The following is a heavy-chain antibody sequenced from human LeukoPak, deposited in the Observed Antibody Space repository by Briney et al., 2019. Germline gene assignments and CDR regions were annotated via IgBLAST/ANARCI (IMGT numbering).Heavy chain of an antibody. CDR2: IYTTGRT. D-gene: IGHD3-16*02. V-gene: IGHV4-4*07. CDR3: ARARYTISSYRFDY. CDR1: GGSISSYW. Sequence: SETLSLTCSVSGGSISSYWWSWIRQPAGKGLEFIGRIYTTGRTNYNPSLKSRVSISVDTSKNKFSLELRSVTAPDTAVYFCARARYTISSYRFDYWGQGALVTVSS. J-gene: IGHJ4*02.